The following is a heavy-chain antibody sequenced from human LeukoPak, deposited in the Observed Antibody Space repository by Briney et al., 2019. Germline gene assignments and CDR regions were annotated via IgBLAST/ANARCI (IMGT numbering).Heavy chain of an antibody. V-gene: IGHV3-23*01. CDR2: ISGSGGST. CDR1: GFTFSSYA. CDR3: ANPGMVRGALGYFDY. D-gene: IGHD3-10*01. J-gene: IGHJ4*02. Sequence: GGSLRLSCAASGFTFSSYAMSWVRQAPGKGLEWVSAISGSGGSTYYADSVKGRFTISRDNSKNTLYLQMNSLRAEDTAVYDCANPGMVRGALGYFDYWGQGTLVTVSS.